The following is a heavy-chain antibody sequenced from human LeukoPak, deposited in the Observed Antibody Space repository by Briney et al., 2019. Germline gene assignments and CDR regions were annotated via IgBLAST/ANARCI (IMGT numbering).Heavy chain of an antibody. V-gene: IGHV4-4*02. CDR1: GGSISSSNW. D-gene: IGHD2-2*01. J-gene: IGHJ5*02. Sequence: SGTLSLTCAVSGGSISSSNWWSWVRQPPGKGLEWIGEIYHSGSTNYNPSLKSRVTISVDKSKNQFSLKLTSMTAADTAVYYCARENYCSSTSCYVIPRYNWFDPWGQGTLVTVSS. CDR3: ARENYCSSTSCYVIPRYNWFDP. CDR2: IYHSGST.